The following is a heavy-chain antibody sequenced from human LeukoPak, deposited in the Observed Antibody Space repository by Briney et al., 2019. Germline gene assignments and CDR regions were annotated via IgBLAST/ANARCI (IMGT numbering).Heavy chain of an antibody. V-gene: IGHV4-4*07. D-gene: IGHD1-14*01. CDR3: ARDPAGHGRYFDY. Sequence: PSETLSLTCTVSGGSSSNYFCTWLRQSAGAGLECIGRIHTSGTTYYNPPLKSRVSMSVDTSKNEFSLRLNSVTAADTAVYYCARDPAGHGRYFDYWGQGALVTVSS. CDR2: IHTSGTT. CDR1: GGSSSNYF. J-gene: IGHJ4*02.